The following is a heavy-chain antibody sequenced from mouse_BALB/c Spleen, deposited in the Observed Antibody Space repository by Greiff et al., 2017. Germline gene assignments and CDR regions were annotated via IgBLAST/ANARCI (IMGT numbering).Heavy chain of an antibody. CDR1: GYTFTSYW. J-gene: IGHJ3*01. CDR2: INPYNDGT. D-gene: IGHD2-2*01. Sequence: VQLQQPGAELVKPGASVKLSCKASGYTFTSYWLHWVKQRPGQGLEWIGYINPYNDGTKYNEKFKGKATLTSDKSSSTAYMELSSLTSEDSAVYYCARRGGYDGGWFAYWGQGTLVTVSA. CDR3: ARRGGYDGGWFAY. V-gene: IGHV1-53*01.